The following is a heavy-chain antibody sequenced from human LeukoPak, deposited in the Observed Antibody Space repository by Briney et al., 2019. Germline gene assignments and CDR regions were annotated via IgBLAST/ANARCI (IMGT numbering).Heavy chain of an antibody. Sequence: PSETLSLTCTVSGGSISSYYWSWIRQPAGKGLEWIGRIYTSGSSNYNPSLKSRVTMSVDTSKNQFSLKLSSVTAADTAVYYCARERIAVAGTLPLFYYYYYLDVWGKGTTVTVSS. V-gene: IGHV4-4*07. J-gene: IGHJ6*03. CDR3: ARERIAVAGTLPLFYYYYYLDV. CDR2: IYTSGSS. CDR1: GGSISSYY. D-gene: IGHD6-19*01.